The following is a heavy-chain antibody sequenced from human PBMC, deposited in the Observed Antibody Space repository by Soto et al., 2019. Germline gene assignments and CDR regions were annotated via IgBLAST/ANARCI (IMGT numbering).Heavy chain of an antibody. CDR1: GFTFSRYG. D-gene: IGHD2-21*02. CDR2: INGRSIYT. CDR3: ARDPFDYGGNSLPQH. J-gene: IGHJ1*01. V-gene: IGHV3-23*01. Sequence: QPGGSLRLSCIGSGFTFSRYGLSWVRQAPGKGLEWVSGINGRSIYTLYADSVKGRFTISRDDSKNTLYLQMSSLRVEDTAIYYCARDPFDYGGNSLPQHWGQGTLVTVPQ.